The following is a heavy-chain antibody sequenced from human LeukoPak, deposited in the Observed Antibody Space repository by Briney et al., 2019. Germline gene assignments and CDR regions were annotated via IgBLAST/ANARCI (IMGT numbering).Heavy chain of an antibody. V-gene: IGHV4-34*01. CDR1: GGSFSGYY. CDR2: INHSGST. J-gene: IGHJ3*02. Sequence: SETLSLTCAVYGGSFSGYYWSWIRQPPGKGLEWIGEINHSGSTNYNPSLKSRVTISVDTSKNQFSLKLSSVTAADTAVYYCARSGPYYYDSSGYPLYTPLHDAFDIWGQGTMVTVSS. CDR3: ARSGPYYYDSSGYPLYTPLHDAFDI. D-gene: IGHD3-22*01.